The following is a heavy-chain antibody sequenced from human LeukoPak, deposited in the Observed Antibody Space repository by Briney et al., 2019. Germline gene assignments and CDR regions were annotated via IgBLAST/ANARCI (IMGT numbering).Heavy chain of an antibody. CDR1: GFTFSSYS. J-gene: IGHJ4*02. CDR2: ISSSGTYK. CDR3: ARDQSITMIVHCWTH. D-gene: IGHD3-22*01. Sequence: GGSLRLSCAVSGFTFSSYSMSWVRQAPGKGLEWVSSISSSGTYKYFADSVKGRFTISRDNAKNSLYLQMNSLRAEDTAVYYCARDQSITMIVHCWTHWGQGTLVTVSS. V-gene: IGHV3-21*01.